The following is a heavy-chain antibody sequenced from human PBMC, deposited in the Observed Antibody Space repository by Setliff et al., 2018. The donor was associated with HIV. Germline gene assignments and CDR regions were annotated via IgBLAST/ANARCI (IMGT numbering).Heavy chain of an antibody. V-gene: IGHV4-34*01. CDR2: INHSGST. J-gene: IGHJ3*01. CDR3: ARREAQLWDDPFDV. Sequence: SETLSLTCAVYGGSFSGYYWSWIRQPPGKGLEWIGEINHSGSTNYNPSLKSRVTISVDTSKNQFSLKLSSVTAADTAVYYCARREAQLWDDPFDVWGQGTMVTVSS. D-gene: IGHD1-26*01. CDR1: GGSFSGYY.